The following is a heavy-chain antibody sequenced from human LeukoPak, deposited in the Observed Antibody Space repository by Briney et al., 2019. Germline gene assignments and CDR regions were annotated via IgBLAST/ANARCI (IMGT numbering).Heavy chain of an antibody. CDR2: ISGSGRTT. V-gene: IGHV3-23*01. D-gene: IGHD1-7*01. J-gene: IGHJ6*03. CDR3: AKGDNNWNYRSGTYYYYMDV. Sequence: GGSLRLSCAASGFTFSSYAMTWVRRAPGKGLEWVSTISGSGRTTYYADSVKGRFTISRDNSKNTLYLQRNSLRAEDTAVYYCAKGDNNWNYRSGTYYYYMDVWGKGTTVTVSS. CDR1: GFTFSSYA.